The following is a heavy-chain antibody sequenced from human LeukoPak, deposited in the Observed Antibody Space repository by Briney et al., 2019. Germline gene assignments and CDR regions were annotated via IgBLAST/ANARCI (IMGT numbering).Heavy chain of an antibody. CDR2: ISYDGSNK. CDR1: GFTFSNYA. CDR3: ARHGDGSGWPLYYFDY. V-gene: IGHV3-30-3*01. Sequence: PGGSLRLSCAVPGFTFSNYAMHWVRQAPGKGLEWVAVISYDGSNKYYADSVKGRFTTSRDNSKNTLYLQMNSLRAEDTAVYFCARHGDGSGWPLYYFDYWGQGTLVTVSS. J-gene: IGHJ4*02. D-gene: IGHD6-19*01.